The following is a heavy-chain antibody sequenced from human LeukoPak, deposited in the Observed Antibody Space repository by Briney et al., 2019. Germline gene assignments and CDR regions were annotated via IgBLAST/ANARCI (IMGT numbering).Heavy chain of an antibody. J-gene: IGHJ4*02. CDR2: ISSSSSYI. CDR3: SRPGTYLCCDCSSLYYFYY. V-gene: IGHV3-21*01. CDR1: GFTFSSYS. D-gene: IGHD2-21*02. Sequence: GGSLRLSCAASGFTFSSYSMNWVRQAPGKGLEWVSSISSSSSYIYYADSVKGRFTISRDNAKNSLYLQMNSLRAEDTAVYYCSRPGTYLCCDCSSLYYFYYLGQGTLVTVSS.